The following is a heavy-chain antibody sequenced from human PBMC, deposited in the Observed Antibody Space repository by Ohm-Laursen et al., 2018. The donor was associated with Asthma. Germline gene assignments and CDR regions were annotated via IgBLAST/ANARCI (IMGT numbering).Heavy chain of an antibody. D-gene: IGHD1-26*01. CDR1: GFTFSSYA. CDR3: ARDPLRSSGTYWGGNYLSYGMDV. J-gene: IGHJ6*02. CDR2: ISSSSSTI. Sequence: GSLRLSCTASGFTFSSYAMSWVRQAPGKGLEWVSYISSSSSTIYYADSVKGRFTISRDNAKNTLYLQMNSLRAEDTAVYFCARDPLRSSGTYWGGNYLSYGMDVWGQGTTVTVSS. V-gene: IGHV3-48*04.